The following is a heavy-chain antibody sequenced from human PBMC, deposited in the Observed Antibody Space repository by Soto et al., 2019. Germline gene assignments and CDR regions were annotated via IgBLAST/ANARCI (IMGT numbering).Heavy chain of an antibody. CDR2: IYTGDTP. V-gene: IGHV3-53*01. CDR1: PFTIGSSY. J-gene: IGHJ5*02. CDR3: TRDLMDVGHPAVDLFDP. Sequence: PGGSLRLSCAASPFTIGSSYVSWVRQAPGKGLEWVSVIYTGDTPYYADSVKGRLTISRDNSKNTLYLQMNSLKVEDTAVYFCTRDLMDVGHPAVDLFDPWGQGILVTVSS. D-gene: IGHD2-15*01.